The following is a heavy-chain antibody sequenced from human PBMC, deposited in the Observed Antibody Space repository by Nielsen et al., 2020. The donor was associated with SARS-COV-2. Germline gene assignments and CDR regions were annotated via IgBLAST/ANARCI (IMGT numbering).Heavy chain of an antibody. CDR3: AREGSSWSFDY. Sequence: ASVKVSCKASGYTFSNYAMHWVRQAPGQRLELMGWINAGYGNTKYSQKFQGRVTITRDTSASTAYLGLSSLRSEDTAVYFCAREGSSWSFDYWGQGTLVTVSS. J-gene: IGHJ4*02. CDR1: GYTFSNYA. CDR2: INAGYGNT. D-gene: IGHD6-13*01. V-gene: IGHV1-3*01.